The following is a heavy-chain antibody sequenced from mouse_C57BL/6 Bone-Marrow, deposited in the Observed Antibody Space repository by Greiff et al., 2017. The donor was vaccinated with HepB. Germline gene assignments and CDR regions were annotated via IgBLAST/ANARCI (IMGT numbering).Heavy chain of an antibody. CDR3: ARGEILDAMDY. J-gene: IGHJ4*01. CDR2: ISSGSSTI. Sequence: EVNVVESGGGLVKPGGSLKLSCAASGFTFSDYGMHWVRQAPEKGLEWVAYISSGSSTIYYADTVKGRFTISRDNAKNTLFLHMTSLRSEDTAMYYCARGEILDAMDYWGQGTSVTVSS. D-gene: IGHD5-1-1*01. CDR1: GFTFSDYG. V-gene: IGHV5-17*01.